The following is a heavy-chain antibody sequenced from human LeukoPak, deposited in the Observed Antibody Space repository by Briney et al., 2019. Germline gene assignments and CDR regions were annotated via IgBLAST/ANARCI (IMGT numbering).Heavy chain of an antibody. D-gene: IGHD4-17*01. CDR1: GGSISSSSYY. CDR2: IYYSGST. Sequence: SETLSLTCTVSGGSISSSSYYWGWIRQPPGKGLEWIGSIYYSGSTYYNPSLKSRVTISVDTSKNQFSLRLSSVTAADTAVYYCARRRQTVTTYAFDIWGPGTMVTVSS. J-gene: IGHJ3*02. V-gene: IGHV4-39*07. CDR3: ARRRQTVTTYAFDI.